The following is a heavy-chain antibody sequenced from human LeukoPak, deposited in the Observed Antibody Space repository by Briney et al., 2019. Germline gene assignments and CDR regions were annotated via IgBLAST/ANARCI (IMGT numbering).Heavy chain of an antibody. CDR1: GFTFSSYW. J-gene: IGHJ4*02. V-gene: IGHV3-23*01. Sequence: HSGGSLRLSCAASGFTFSSYWMSWVRQAPGKGLGWVSAISGSGGSTYYADSVKGRFTISRDNSKNTLYLQMNSLRAEDTAVYYCAKDFDSSGYYYFDYWGQGTLVTVSS. CDR2: ISGSGGST. CDR3: AKDFDSSGYYYFDY. D-gene: IGHD3-22*01.